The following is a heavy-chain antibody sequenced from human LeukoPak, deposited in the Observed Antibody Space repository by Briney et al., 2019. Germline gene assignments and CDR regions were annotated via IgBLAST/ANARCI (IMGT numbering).Heavy chain of an antibody. CDR1: GGSISSDSYY. Sequence: SETLSLTCIVSGGSISSDSYYWAWIRQPPGKGLQWIGSLYYRGSAYYDSSLKSRVTISGDTSQNQFFLKLSSVTAADTAVYYCAREGRFTTMVRGVPIYYYYYGMDVWGQGTTVTVSS. D-gene: IGHD3-10*01. J-gene: IGHJ6*02. CDR3: AREGRFTTMVRGVPIYYYYYGMDV. V-gene: IGHV4-39*02. CDR2: LYYRGSA.